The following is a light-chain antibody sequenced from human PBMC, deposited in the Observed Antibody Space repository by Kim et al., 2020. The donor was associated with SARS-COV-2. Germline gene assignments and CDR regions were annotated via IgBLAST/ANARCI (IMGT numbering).Light chain of an antibody. Sequence: SASVGDRVTITCRASQDIRSELGWFQQKPGKAPKRLIYDAISLESGVPSRFSGSGSGTEFTLTINSLRPEDFTTYYCLQHRSFPYTFGRGTKLEI. V-gene: IGKV1-17*01. CDR3: LQHRSFPYT. CDR1: QDIRSE. CDR2: DAI. J-gene: IGKJ2*01.